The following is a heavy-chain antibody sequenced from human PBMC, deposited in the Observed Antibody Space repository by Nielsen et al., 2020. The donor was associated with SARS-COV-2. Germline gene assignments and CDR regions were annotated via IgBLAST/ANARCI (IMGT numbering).Heavy chain of an antibody. CDR2: INHSGST. CDR3: ARGSISMVRGVIQNYYYYYGMDV. Sequence: WIRQPPGKGLEWIGEINHSGSTNYNPSLKSRVTISVDTSKNQFSLKLSSVTAADTAVYYCARGSISMVRGVIQNYYYYYGMDVWGQGTTVTVS. J-gene: IGHJ6*02. D-gene: IGHD3-10*01. V-gene: IGHV4-34*01.